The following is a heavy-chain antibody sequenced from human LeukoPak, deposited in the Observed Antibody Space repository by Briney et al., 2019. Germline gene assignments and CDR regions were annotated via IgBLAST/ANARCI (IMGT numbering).Heavy chain of an antibody. Sequence: SETLSLTCAVYGGSFSGYYWSWIRQPPGKGLEWIGEINHSGSTNYNPSLKSRVTISVDTSKSQFSLKLSSVTAADTAVYYCARGPPRITTVRGVMFPWGQGTLVTVSS. J-gene: IGHJ5*02. V-gene: IGHV4-34*01. CDR3: ARGPPRITTVRGVMFP. D-gene: IGHD3-10*01. CDR2: INHSGST. CDR1: GGSFSGYY.